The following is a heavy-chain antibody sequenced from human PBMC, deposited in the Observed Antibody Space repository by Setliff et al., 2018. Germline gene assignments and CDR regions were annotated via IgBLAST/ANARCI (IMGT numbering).Heavy chain of an antibody. J-gene: IGHJ4*02. CDR1: GFSFRNCW. CDR3: HGAGTCSY. V-gene: IGHV3-7*01. D-gene: IGHD4-17*01. Sequence: GESLRLSCVGTGFSFRNCWASWVRQAPGKGPEWVASINPGGSEKYYVDSVRGRFTISRDNARNSLSLQMNSLRSDDTAVYYCHGAGTCSYWGQGTRVTVSS. CDR2: INPGGSEK.